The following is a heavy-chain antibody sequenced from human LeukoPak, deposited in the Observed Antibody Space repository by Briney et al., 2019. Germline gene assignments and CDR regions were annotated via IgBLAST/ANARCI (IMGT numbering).Heavy chain of an antibody. J-gene: IGHJ4*02. V-gene: IGHV4-59*01. D-gene: IGHD6-13*01. CDR3: AGAAAGTFVDY. CDR2: IHYSGST. Sequence: SETLSLTCTVSGGSISSYYWSWIRQPPGKGLEWIGYIHYSGSTNYNPSLKSRLTISVETSKNQFSLKLRSVTAADTAVYYCAGAAAGTFVDYWGQGTLVTVSS. CDR1: GGSISSYY.